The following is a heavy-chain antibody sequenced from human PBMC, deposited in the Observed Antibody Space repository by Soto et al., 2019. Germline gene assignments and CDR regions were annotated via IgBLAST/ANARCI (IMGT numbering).Heavy chain of an antibody. Sequence: GGSLRLSCAASGFTFSSYEMNWVRQAPGKGLEWVSYISSSGSTIYYADSVKGRFTISRDNAKNSLYLQMNGLRAEDTAVYYCARWGDHLDIVVVPAAIYYFDYWGQGTLVTVSS. D-gene: IGHD2-2*02. CDR3: ARWGDHLDIVVVPAAIYYFDY. J-gene: IGHJ4*02. V-gene: IGHV3-48*03. CDR2: ISSSGSTI. CDR1: GFTFSSYE.